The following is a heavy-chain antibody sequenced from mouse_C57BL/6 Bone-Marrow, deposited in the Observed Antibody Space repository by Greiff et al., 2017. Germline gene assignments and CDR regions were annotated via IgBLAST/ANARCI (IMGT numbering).Heavy chain of an antibody. CDR2: ISNLAYSI. CDR3: ARHAYDYVYAMDY. CDR1: GFTFSDYG. J-gene: IGHJ4*01. V-gene: IGHV5-15*01. Sequence: EVQRVESGGGLVQPGGSLKLSCAASGFTFSDYGMAWVRQAPRKGPEWVAFISNLAYSIYYADTVTGRFTISRENAKNTLYLEMSSLRSEDTAMYYCARHAYDYVYAMDYWGQGTSVTVSS. D-gene: IGHD2-4*01.